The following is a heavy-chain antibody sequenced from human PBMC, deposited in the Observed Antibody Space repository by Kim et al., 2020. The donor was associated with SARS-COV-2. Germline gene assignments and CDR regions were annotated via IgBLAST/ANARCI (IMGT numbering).Heavy chain of an antibody. D-gene: IGHD6-13*01. CDR3: ARDIAAAGTRYYYYYYGMDV. CDR1: GGSISSSSYY. Sequence: SETLSLTCTVSGGSISSSSYYWGWIRQPPGKGLEWIGSIYYSGSTYYNPSLKSRVTISVDTSKNQFSLKLSSVTAADTAVYYCARDIAAAGTRYYYYYYGMDVWGQGTTVTVSS. V-gene: IGHV4-39*07. CDR2: IYYSGST. J-gene: IGHJ6*02.